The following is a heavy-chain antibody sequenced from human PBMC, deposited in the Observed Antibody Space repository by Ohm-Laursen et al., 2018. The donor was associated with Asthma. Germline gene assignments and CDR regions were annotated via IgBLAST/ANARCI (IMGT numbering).Heavy chain of an antibody. Sequence: SLRLSCSASGFAFSSHGMHWVRQAPGKGLEWLAIILYDGSETYYADSVKGRFTISRDNSKNTLYLQMNSLRAEDTAVYYCAKDRGYKWLGAFDIWGQGTTITVSS. J-gene: IGHJ3*02. CDR3: AKDRGYKWLGAFDI. CDR2: ILYDGSET. CDR1: GFAFSSHG. D-gene: IGHD5-24*01. V-gene: IGHV3-30*18.